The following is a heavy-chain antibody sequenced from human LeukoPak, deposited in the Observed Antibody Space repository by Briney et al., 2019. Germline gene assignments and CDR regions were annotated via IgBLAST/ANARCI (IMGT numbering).Heavy chain of an antibody. CDR3: ARGPRGGSGYYYFDY. CDR1: GYSISSGYY. D-gene: IGHD3-22*01. CDR2: IYHSGST. Sequence: SETLSLTCTVSGYSISSGYYWGWIRQPPGKGLEWIGSIYHSGSTYYNPSLKSRVTISVDTSKNQFSLKLSSVTAADTAAYYCARGPRGGSGYYYFDYWGQGTLVTVSS. V-gene: IGHV4-38-2*02. J-gene: IGHJ4*02.